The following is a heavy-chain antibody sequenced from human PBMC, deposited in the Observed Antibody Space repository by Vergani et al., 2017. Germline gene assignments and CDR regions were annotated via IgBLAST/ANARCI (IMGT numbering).Heavy chain of an antibody. D-gene: IGHD3-10*01. CDR1: GYTFTGYY. CDR3: ARVGYYGSGIFADAFDI. V-gene: IGHV1-2*02. J-gene: IGHJ3*02. Sequence: QVQLVQSGAEVKKPGASVKVSCKASGYTFTGYYMHWVRQAPGQGLEWMGWINPNSGGTNYAQKFQGRVTMTRDTSTSTVYMELSSLRSEDTAVYYCARVGYYGSGIFADAFDIWGQGTMVTVSS. CDR2: INPNSGGT.